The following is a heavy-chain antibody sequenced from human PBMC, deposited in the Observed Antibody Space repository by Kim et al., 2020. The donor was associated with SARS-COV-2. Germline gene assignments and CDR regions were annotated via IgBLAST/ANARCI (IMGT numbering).Heavy chain of an antibody. V-gene: IGHV1-69*13. CDR3: ARVPRWYYYYGMDV. J-gene: IGHJ6*02. CDR2: IIPIFGTA. CDR1: GGTFSSYA. D-gene: IGHD3-16*02. Sequence: SVKVSCKASGGTFSSYAISWVRQAPRQGLEWMGGIIPIFGTANYAQKFQGRVTITADESTSTAYMELSSLRSEDTAVYYCARVPRWYYYYGMDVWGQGTTVTVSS.